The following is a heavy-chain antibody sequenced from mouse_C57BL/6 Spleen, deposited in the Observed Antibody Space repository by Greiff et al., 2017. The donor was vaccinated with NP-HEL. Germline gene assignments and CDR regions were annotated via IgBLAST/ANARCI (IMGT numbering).Heavy chain of an antibody. D-gene: IGHD2-5*01. J-gene: IGHJ2*01. V-gene: IGHV1-15*01. CDR3: TRGAYYSNFLDY. Sequence: QVQLKQSGAELVRPGASVTLSCKASGYTFTDYEMHWVKQTPVHGLEWIGAIDPETGGTAYNQKFKGKAILTADKSSSTAYMELRSLTSEDSAVYYCTRGAYYSNFLDYWGQGTTLTVSS. CDR1: GYTFTDYE. CDR2: IDPETGGT.